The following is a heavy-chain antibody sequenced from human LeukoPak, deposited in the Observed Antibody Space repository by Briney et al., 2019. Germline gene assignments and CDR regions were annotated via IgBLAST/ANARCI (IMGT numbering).Heavy chain of an antibody. CDR1: GFTFSSYA. V-gene: IGHV3-23*01. CDR2: ISSSGDT. D-gene: IGHD3-10*01. Sequence: PGGSLRLSCAASGFTFSSYAMSWVRQAPGKGLEWVSAISSSGDTYYAGSVRGRFTISRDNTKNSLYLQMDSLRAEDTAVYYCARKGNAFDFWGQGTMVTVSS. J-gene: IGHJ3*01. CDR3: ARKGNAFDF.